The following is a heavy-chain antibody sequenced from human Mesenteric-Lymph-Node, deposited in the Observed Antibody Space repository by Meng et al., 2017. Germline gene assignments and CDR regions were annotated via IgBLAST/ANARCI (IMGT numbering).Heavy chain of an antibody. Sequence: GESLKISCSASGFTFSSYGMHWVRQAPGKGLEWVALISYDGSNRYYADSVKGRFTISRDNPKNTLYLQMNSLRAEDTAVYYCAKDVTMIVVVIDYWGQGTLVTVSS. CDR2: ISYDGSNR. J-gene: IGHJ4*02. CDR1: GFTFSSYG. V-gene: IGHV3-30*12. D-gene: IGHD3-22*01. CDR3: AKDVTMIVVVIDY.